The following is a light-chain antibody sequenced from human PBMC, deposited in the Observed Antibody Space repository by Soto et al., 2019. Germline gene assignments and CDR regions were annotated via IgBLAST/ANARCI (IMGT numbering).Light chain of an antibody. V-gene: IGKV1-39*01. J-gene: IGKJ4*01. Sequence: DIQMTQSPSSLSASVGDRVTITCRASQSISNYLNWFQQKPGKAPKLLIYAASSLQSGVPSRFSGSGSGTSFTLTISSLQPADFATYYCQQSYSTPLTFGGGTKVEIK. CDR2: AAS. CDR1: QSISNY. CDR3: QQSYSTPLT.